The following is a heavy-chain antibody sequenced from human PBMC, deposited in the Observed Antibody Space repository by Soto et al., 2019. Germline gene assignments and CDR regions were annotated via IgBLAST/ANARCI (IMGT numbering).Heavy chain of an antibody. CDR2: ISFEGSNK. CDR1: GFNFSEHA. V-gene: IGHV3-30*18. Sequence: QVQLVESGGGVVQPGTSLRLSCTASGFNFSEHAMHWVRQAPGKGLEWLAIISFEGSNKNSANSVKGRFTISRDNAKNTLYLQMNDLRPEDTAVYYCAKDWARLVADRFFASWGQGTPVTVSS. D-gene: IGHD5-12*01. J-gene: IGHJ4*02. CDR3: AKDWARLVADRFFAS.